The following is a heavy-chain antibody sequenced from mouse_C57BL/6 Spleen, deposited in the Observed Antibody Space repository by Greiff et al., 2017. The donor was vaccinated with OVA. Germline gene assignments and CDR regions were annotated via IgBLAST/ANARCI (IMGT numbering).Heavy chain of an antibody. CDR2: ISSGSSTI. Sequence: EVKLVESGGGLVKPGGSLKLSCAASGFTFSDYGMHWVRQAPEKGLEWVAYISSGSSTIYYADTVKGRFTISRDNTENTLFLQKTSLRSEDTTMKYWAGDYECDHWYFDDWGTGTTVTVSS. CDR1: GFTFSDYG. J-gene: IGHJ1*03. CDR3: AGDYECDHWYFDD. V-gene: IGHV5-17*01. D-gene: IGHD2-4*01.